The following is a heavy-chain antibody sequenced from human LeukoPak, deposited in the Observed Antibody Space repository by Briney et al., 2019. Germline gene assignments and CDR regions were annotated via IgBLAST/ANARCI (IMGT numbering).Heavy chain of an antibody. J-gene: IGHJ6*02. CDR2: IYYGGIT. D-gene: IGHD1-14*01. Sequence: PSETLSLTCTVSGDSIGSNYWSWIRQPPGKGLEWIGYIYYGGITNYNPSLKSRVTISLDTSKNQFSLRLTSVTAADTAIYYCAMPSPEYYYGMDVWGQGTTVTVSS. CDR3: AMPSPEYYYGMDV. V-gene: IGHV4-59*01. CDR1: GDSIGSNY.